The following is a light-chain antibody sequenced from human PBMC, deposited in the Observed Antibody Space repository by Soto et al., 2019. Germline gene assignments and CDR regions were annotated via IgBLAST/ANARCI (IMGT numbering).Light chain of an antibody. CDR2: DAS. CDR1: QSVGSN. J-gene: IGKJ1*01. V-gene: IGKV3-15*01. Sequence: EIVMTQSPDTLSVSPGETATLSCRASQSVGSNLAWYQQKPGQAPRLLISDASTRAAGLPARFSGSGYGTEFTLAITSLQSEDLAVYYCQQSNNWPQTFGQGTKVDIK. CDR3: QQSNNWPQT.